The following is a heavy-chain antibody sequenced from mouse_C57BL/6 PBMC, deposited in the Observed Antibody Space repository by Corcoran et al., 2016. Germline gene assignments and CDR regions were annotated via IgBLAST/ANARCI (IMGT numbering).Heavy chain of an antibody. CDR2: IFPGSGST. V-gene: IGHV1-75*01. Sequence: QVQLQQSGPELVKPGASVKISCKASGYTFTDYYINWVKQRPGQGLEWIGWIFPGSGSTYYNEKFKGKATLTVDKSSSTAYMLLSSLTSEDSAVYFCARCYYGSSPWWYFDVWGTGTTVTVSS. CDR3: ARCYYGSSPWWYFDV. D-gene: IGHD1-1*01. CDR1: GYTFTDYY. J-gene: IGHJ1*03.